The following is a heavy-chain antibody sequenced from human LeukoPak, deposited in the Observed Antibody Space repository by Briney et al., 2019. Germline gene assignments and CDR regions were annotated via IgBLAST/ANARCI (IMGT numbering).Heavy chain of an antibody. D-gene: IGHD5-24*01. CDR2: MNPHTGST. J-gene: IGHJ5*02. Sequence: ASVKISCKASVYTFTSYDINWVRHGPVQGLEWVGWMNPHTGSTGYAHRFQGRVTMTTNTSINTDYMELQGLGSDDTAVYYCARERGNGYTNWFDPWAQGTLVTV. CDR1: VYTFTSYD. V-gene: IGHV1-8*01. CDR3: ARERGNGYTNWFDP.